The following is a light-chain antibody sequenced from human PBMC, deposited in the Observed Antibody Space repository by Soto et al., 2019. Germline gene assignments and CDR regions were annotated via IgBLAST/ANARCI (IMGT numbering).Light chain of an antibody. Sequence: EIVMTQSPATLSVSPGERATLSCRASQSVSSNLAWYQQKPGQAPRPLIYGASTRATGIPARFSGSGSGTEFTITISSLQSEDFAVYYCQQYGLVSRYTFGQGTKLEIK. CDR2: GAS. V-gene: IGKV3-15*01. J-gene: IGKJ2*01. CDR3: QQYGLVSRYT. CDR1: QSVSSN.